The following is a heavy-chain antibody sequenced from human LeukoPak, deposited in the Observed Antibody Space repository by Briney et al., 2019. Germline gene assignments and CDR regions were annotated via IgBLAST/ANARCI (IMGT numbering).Heavy chain of an antibody. J-gene: IGHJ4*02. Sequence: GGCLRLSCAASRFTFSTYAMHWVRQAPGKGLEWVALISSDGSNKDYADSVKGRFTISRDNSKNTLYLQMNSLRGEDTAVYYCARGRYYMDYWGQGTLATVSS. CDR1: RFTFSTYA. CDR2: ISSDGSNK. V-gene: IGHV3-30-3*01. CDR3: ARGRYYMDY.